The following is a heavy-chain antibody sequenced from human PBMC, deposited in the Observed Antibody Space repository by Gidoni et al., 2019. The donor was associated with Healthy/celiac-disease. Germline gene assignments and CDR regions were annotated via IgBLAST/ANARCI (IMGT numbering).Heavy chain of an antibody. V-gene: IGHV4-34*01. CDR1: GGSCSGYD. J-gene: IGHJ6*03. D-gene: IGHD2-2*01. CDR2: INHSGST. Sequence: QVQLQQWGAGLLKPSETLSLTCAVYGGSCSGYDWSWIRQPPGKGLEWIGEINHSGSTNYNPSLKSRVTISVDTSKNQFSLKLSSVTAADTAVYYCARGGCSSTSCDIYYYYYYYMDVWGKGTTVTVSS. CDR3: ARGGCSSTSCDIYYYYYYYMDV.